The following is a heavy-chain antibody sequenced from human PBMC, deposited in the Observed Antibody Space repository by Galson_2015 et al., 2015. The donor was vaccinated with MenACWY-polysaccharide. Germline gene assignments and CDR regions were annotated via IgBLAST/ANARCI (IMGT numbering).Heavy chain of an antibody. D-gene: IGHD2-15*01. Sequence: SLRLSCAASGFTFTKYPMHWVRQAPGKGLEWVAVSRSHNSKQFYADSVKGRFTVSRDESTSTLYLQMNSLRPEDTAVYYCARDRPDCSVGTCLPGNYFDYWGQGTLVTVSS. V-gene: IGHV3-30-3*01. CDR1: GFTFTKYP. J-gene: IGHJ4*02. CDR2: SRSHNSKQ. CDR3: ARDRPDCSVGTCLPGNYFDY.